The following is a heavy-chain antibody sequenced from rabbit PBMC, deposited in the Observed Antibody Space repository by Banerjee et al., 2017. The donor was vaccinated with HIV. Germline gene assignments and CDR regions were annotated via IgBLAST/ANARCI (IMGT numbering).Heavy chain of an antibody. V-gene: IGHV1S45*01. D-gene: IGHD1-1*01. CDR3: ARIVSGYGDRLDL. CDR1: GFSFSSSYW. J-gene: IGHJ3*01. CDR2: IYGGGGST. Sequence: QEQLEESGGDLVKPEGSLTLTCTASGFSFSSSYWICWVRQAPGKGLEWIACIYGGGGSTHYASWVNGRFTGSKTSSTTVTLQMTSLTAADTATYFCARIVSGYGDRLDLWGQGTLVTVS.